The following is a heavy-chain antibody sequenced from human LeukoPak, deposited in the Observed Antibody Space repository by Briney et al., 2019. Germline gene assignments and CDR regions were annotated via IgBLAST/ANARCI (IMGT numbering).Heavy chain of an antibody. CDR1: GFTFSSYS. D-gene: IGHD3-22*01. CDR3: ARDDLYYYDSSGYSPGDY. Sequence: GGSLRLSCAASGFTFSSYSMNWVRQAPGKGLVWVSRINSDGSSTSYADSVKGRFTISRDNAKNTLYLQMNSLRAEDTAVYYCARDDLYYYDSSGYSPGDYWGQGTLVTVSS. CDR2: INSDGSST. J-gene: IGHJ4*02. V-gene: IGHV3-74*01.